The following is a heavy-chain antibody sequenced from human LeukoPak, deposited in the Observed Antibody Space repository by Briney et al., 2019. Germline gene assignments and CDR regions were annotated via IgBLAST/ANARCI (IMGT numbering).Heavy chain of an antibody. J-gene: IGHJ6*03. Sequence: GGSLRLSCAASGFTFSSYWMSWVRQAPGKGLEWVANIKQDGSEKYYVDSVKGRFTISRDNAKNSLYLQVNSLRAEDTAVYYCARLRGYSYLSGDYYYMDVWGKGTTVTVSS. D-gene: IGHD5-18*01. CDR3: ARLRGYSYLSGDYYYMDV. CDR1: GFTFSSYW. V-gene: IGHV3-7*01. CDR2: IKQDGSEK.